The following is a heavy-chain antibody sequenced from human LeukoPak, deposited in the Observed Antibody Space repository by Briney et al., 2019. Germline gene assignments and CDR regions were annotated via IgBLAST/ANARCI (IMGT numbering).Heavy chain of an antibody. CDR3: ARDPGDSSGFIAFDI. D-gene: IGHD3-22*01. CDR2: IDNDGSST. J-gene: IGHJ3*02. CDR1: GFTFSSYW. V-gene: IGHV3-74*01. Sequence: GGSLRLSCAGSGFTFSSYWMHWVRQAPGKGLVWVSRIDNDGSSTTYADSVKGRFTISRDNAKNTLYLQMNSLRAEDTAVYYCARDPGDSSGFIAFDIWGQGTMVTVSS.